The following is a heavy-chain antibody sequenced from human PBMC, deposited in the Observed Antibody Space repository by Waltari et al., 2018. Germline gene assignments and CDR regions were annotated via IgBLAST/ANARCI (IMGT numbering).Heavy chain of an antibody. J-gene: IGHJ4*02. V-gene: IGHV1-2*02. CDR1: GYTFTGYY. CDR2: IKPNRCGK. Sequence: QVQLVQSGAEVKKPGASVKVSCKASGYTFTGYYMHWVRQAPGQGLEWMGWIKPNRCGKNQGPKFKGRVTRTRDTSISTAYMELSRLRSDDTAVYYCARVPNRSGYSYAVDAPYGYWGQGTLVTVSS. CDR3: ARVPNRSGYSYAVDAPYGY. D-gene: IGHD5-18*01.